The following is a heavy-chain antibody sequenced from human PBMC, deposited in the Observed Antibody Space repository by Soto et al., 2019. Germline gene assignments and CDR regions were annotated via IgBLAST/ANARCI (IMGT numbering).Heavy chain of an antibody. CDR1: GFTFSSYA. CDR2: ISGSGGST. Sequence: PGGSLRLSCASSGFTFSSYAMSWVRQAPGKGLEWVSAISGSGGSTYYADSVKGRFTISRDNSKNTLYPQMNSLRAEDTAVYYFAKAVSSGWYVGTFDYRGEGTLVTVSS. V-gene: IGHV3-23*01. J-gene: IGHJ4*02. CDR3: AKAVSSGWYVGTFDY. D-gene: IGHD6-19*01.